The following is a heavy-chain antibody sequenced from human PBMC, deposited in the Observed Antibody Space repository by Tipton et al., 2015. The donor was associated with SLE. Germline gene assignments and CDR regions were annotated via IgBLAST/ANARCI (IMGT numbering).Heavy chain of an antibody. Sequence: TLSPTCTVSGGSITNYYWGWVRQPAGKGLEWIGRICCGGSTKYNPSLDSRVSLSVDASKDQFSLKLSFVTAADTAFYYCARIEDFWSGRIDYWGQGTLITVSS. CDR2: ICCGGST. D-gene: IGHD3-3*01. CDR1: GGSITNYY. J-gene: IGHJ4*02. CDR3: ARIEDFWSGRIDY. V-gene: IGHV4-4*07.